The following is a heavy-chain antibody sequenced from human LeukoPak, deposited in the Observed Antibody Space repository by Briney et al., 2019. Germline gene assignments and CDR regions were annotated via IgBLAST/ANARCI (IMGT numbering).Heavy chain of an antibody. CDR3: ARDRGYCSSTSCHNWFDP. J-gene: IGHJ5*02. CDR2: INPSGGST. V-gene: IGHV1-46*01. D-gene: IGHD2-2*01. Sequence: ASVKVSCKASGYIFTGYYMHWVRQAPGQGLEWMGWINPSGGSTSYAQKFQGRVTMTRDTSTSTVYMELSSLRSEDTAVYYCARDRGYCSSTSCHNWFDPWGQGTLVTVSS. CDR1: GYIFTGYY.